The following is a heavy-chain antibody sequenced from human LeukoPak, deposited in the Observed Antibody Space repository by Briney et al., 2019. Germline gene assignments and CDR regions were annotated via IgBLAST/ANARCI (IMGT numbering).Heavy chain of an antibody. D-gene: IGHD6-13*01. CDR2: ISYDGSNK. CDR1: GFTFRSYA. Sequence: GRSLRLSCAASGFTFRSYAMHWVRQAPGKGLEWEAAISYDGSNKKYADSVKGRFTISRDNSKNTLYLQMNSLRAEDTAVYYCAGQDSGSWCFDYWGQGTLVTVSS. J-gene: IGHJ4*02. V-gene: IGHV3-30*04. CDR3: AGQDSGSWCFDY.